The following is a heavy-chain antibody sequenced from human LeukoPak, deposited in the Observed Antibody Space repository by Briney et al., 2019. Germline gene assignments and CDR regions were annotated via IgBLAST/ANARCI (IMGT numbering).Heavy chain of an antibody. CDR3: ARGIGYYYYYMDV. Sequence: GESLKISCKGSGYSFINYWIGWVRQTPGKGLEWMRIIYPGDSDTRYSPSFQGQVTISADKSISTAYLQWSSLRASDTAMYYCARGIGYYYYYMDVWGKGTTVTVSS. V-gene: IGHV5-51*01. D-gene: IGHD2/OR15-2a*01. CDR1: GYSFINYW. J-gene: IGHJ6*03. CDR2: IYPGDSDT.